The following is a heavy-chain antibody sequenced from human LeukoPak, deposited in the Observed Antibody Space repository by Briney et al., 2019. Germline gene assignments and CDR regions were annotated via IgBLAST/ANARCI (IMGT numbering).Heavy chain of an antibody. CDR1: GYTFTSYA. Sequence: ASVKVSCKASGYTFTSYAMHWVRQAPGKRFEWLGWSNAGNGNTKYSQKFQGRVTITRDTSASTAYMELSSLRSEDTAVYYCASCTHGSGSYNRYGMDVWGQGTTVTVSS. V-gene: IGHV1-3*01. CDR2: SNAGNGNT. J-gene: IGHJ6*02. CDR3: ASCTHGSGSYNRYGMDV. D-gene: IGHD3-10*01.